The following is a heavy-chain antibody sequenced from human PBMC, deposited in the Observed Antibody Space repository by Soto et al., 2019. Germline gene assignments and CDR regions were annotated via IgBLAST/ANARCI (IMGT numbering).Heavy chain of an antibody. CDR3: ARGGENLYFDY. V-gene: IGHV1-3*01. CDR2: INAGNGNT. Sequence: GASVKVSCKASGHTFTTYTIHWVRQAPGQRLEWVGWINAGNGNTRYSQRFQGRVTITRDTSASTAYMELSSLRSEDTAVYFCARGGENLYFDYWGQGTLVTVSS. J-gene: IGHJ4*02. CDR1: GHTFTTYT.